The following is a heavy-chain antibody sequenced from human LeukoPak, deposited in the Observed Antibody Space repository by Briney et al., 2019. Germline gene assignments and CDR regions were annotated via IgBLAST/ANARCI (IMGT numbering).Heavy chain of an antibody. V-gene: IGHV2-5*01. CDR1: GFSLSTSGVG. Sequence: SGPTLVKPTQTLTLTCTFSGFSLSTSGVGVGWIRQPPGKALEWLALIYWNDDKRYSPSLKSRLTITKDTSKNQVVLTMTNMDPVDTATYYCAHSTYYYGSGTPSGGFDPWGQGTLVTVSS. J-gene: IGHJ5*02. D-gene: IGHD3-10*01. CDR2: IYWNDDK. CDR3: AHSTYYYGSGTPSGGFDP.